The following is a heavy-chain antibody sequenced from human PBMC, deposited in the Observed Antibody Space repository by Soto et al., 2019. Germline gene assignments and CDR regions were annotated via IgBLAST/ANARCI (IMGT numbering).Heavy chain of an antibody. CDR1: GFSFKTYW. D-gene: IGHD1-20*01. CDR2: MNEDANTK. V-gene: IGHV3-7*01. J-gene: IGHJ3*02. Sequence: QPGGSLRLSCEVSGFSFKTYWMSWVRQAPGKGLEWLANMNEDANTKYYVDSVTGRFTILGDSDGKSLFLKMASLRAEDTAVYFCAAYNTSRHAAFDIWGRGTLVTV. CDR3: AAYNTSRHAAFDI.